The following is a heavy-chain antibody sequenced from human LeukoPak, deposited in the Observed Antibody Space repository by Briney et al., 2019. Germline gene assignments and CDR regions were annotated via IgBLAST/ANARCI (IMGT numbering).Heavy chain of an antibody. D-gene: IGHD6-13*01. CDR3: ARYRDSSSWYRDAFDI. J-gene: IGHJ3*02. CDR1: GGSFSGYY. V-gene: IGHV4-34*01. CDR2: INHSGST. Sequence: SETLSLTCAVYGGSFSGYYWSWIRQPPGKGLEWIGEINHSGSTNYNPSLKSRVTISVDTSKNQFSLKLSSVTAADTAVYYCARYRDSSSWYRDAFDIWGQGTMVTVSS.